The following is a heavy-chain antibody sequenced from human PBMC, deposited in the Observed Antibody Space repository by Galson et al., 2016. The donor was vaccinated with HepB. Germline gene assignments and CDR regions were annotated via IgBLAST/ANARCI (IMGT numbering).Heavy chain of an antibody. CDR1: GGAFSSYA. CDR2: IIPIFGTA. J-gene: IGHJ4*02. D-gene: IGHD3-22*01. CDR3: ATVPSSAYYYETSGSTY. V-gene: IGHV1-69*13. Sequence: SVKVSCKASGGAFSSYALSWVRQAPGQGLEWVGLIIPIFGTANYAQKFQGRVTITADESTSTAYMELRSLRPEDTAMYYCATVPSSAYYYETSGSTYWGQGTLVTVSS.